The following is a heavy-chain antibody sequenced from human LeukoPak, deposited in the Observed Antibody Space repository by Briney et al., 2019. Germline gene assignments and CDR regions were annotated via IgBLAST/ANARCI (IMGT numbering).Heavy chain of an antibody. J-gene: IGHJ5*02. V-gene: IGHV4-34*01. Sequence: SETLSLTCAVYGGSFSSYYWSWIRQPPGKGLEWIGEINHSGSTNFSPSLKSRVTISVDTSKNQFSLSLSSATAADTAVYYCARDGRGYCDSSGCSTYNWFDPWGQGTLVTVSS. CDR3: ARDGRGYCDSSGCSTYNWFDP. CDR2: INHSGST. CDR1: GGSFSSYY. D-gene: IGHD2-2*01.